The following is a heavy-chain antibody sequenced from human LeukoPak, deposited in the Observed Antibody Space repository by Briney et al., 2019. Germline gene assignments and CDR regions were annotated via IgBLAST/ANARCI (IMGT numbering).Heavy chain of an antibody. V-gene: IGHV4-59*12. CDR1: GGSISSYY. CDR2: IYYSGST. Sequence: SETLSLTCTVSGGSISSYYWSWIRQPPGKGLEWIGYIYYSGSTNYNPSLKSRVTISVDTSKNQFSLRLSSVTAADTAVYYCAREAGDSSGYYYDKGAFDIWGQGTMVTVSS. J-gene: IGHJ3*02. D-gene: IGHD3-22*01. CDR3: AREAGDSSGYYYDKGAFDI.